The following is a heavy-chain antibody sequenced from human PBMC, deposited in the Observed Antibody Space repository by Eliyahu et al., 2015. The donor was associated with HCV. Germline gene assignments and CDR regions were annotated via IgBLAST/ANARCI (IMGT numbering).Heavy chain of an antibody. CDR1: GYXFTTYW. J-gene: IGHJ4*02. Sequence: EVQLVQSGAEVXKPGESLKISCXDSGYXFTTYWXGWVXQXPGKGLXWMGIIYPGDSDTRYXPSFQGQVTVSADRSISTAYLQWSSLKASDTAMYYCARGQTGYCSGGNCYPPFDYWGQGTLVTVSS. D-gene: IGHD2-15*01. V-gene: IGHV5-51*03. CDR3: ARGQTGYCSGGNCYPPFDY. CDR2: IYPGDSDT.